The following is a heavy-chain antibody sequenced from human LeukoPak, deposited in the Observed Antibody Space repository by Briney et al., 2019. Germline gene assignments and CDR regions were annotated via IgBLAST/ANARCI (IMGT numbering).Heavy chain of an antibody. CDR3: ARGLGGGPVGSY. CDR2: IYYSGST. V-gene: IGHV4-39*01. J-gene: IGHJ4*02. CDR1: GGSISSSSYY. Sequence: SETLSLTCTVSGGSISSSSYYWGWLRQPPGKGLEWIGSIYYSGSTYYNPSLKSRVTISVDTSKNQFSLKLSSVTAADTAVYYCARGLGGGPVGSYWGQGILVTVSS. D-gene: IGHD1-26*01.